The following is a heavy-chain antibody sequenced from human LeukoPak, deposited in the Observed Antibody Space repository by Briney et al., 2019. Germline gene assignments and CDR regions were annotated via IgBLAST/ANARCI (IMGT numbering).Heavy chain of an antibody. CDR3: AREGGDSSSFKQGPFDI. V-gene: IGHV1-2*02. CDR2: INPNSGGT. J-gene: IGHJ3*02. Sequence: ASVKVSCKASGYTFTGYYMHWVRQAPGQGLEWMGWINPNSGGTNYAQKFQGRVTMTRDTSISTAYMELSRLRSDDTAVYYCAREGGDSSSFKQGPFDIWGQGTMVTVSS. CDR1: GYTFTGYY. D-gene: IGHD6-6*01.